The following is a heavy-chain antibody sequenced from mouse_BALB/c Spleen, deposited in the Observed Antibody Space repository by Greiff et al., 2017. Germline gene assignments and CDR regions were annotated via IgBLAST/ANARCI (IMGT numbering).Heavy chain of an antibody. V-gene: IGHV5-6-5*01. J-gene: IGHJ1*01. Sequence: EVHLVESGGGLVKPGGSLKLSCAASGFTFSDYYMYWVRQTPEKRLEWVASISSGGSTYYPDSVKGRFTISRDNARNILYLQMSSLRSEDTAMYYCARAWGSSSWYFDVWGAGTTVTVSS. D-gene: IGHD1-1*01. CDR1: GFTFSDYY. CDR3: ARAWGSSSWYFDV. CDR2: ISSGGST.